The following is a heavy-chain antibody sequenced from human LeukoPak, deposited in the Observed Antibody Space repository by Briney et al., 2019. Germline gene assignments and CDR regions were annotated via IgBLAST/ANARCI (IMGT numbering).Heavy chain of an antibody. D-gene: IGHD6-19*01. J-gene: IGHJ4*02. CDR3: ARDNSGWSRDY. CDR1: GFTLRSYS. Sequence: GGSLRLSCAASGFTLRSYSMSWVRQAPGKGLEWVSSINRGSNHIYYADAVQGRFTISRDNAKNSLYLQMNSLRAEDTAIYYCARDNSGWSRDYWGQGTLVTVSS. CDR2: INRGSNHI. V-gene: IGHV3-21*06.